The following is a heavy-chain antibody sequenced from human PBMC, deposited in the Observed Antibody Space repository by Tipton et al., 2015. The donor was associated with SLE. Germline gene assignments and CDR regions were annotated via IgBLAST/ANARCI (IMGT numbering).Heavy chain of an antibody. CDR3: ARGKGGWYYFDY. V-gene: IGHV3-13*04. J-gene: IGHJ4*02. CDR1: GFTFSSYD. D-gene: IGHD6-19*01. Sequence: SLRLSCAASGFTFSSYDMHWVRQATGKGLEWVSAIGTAGDTYYPGSVKGRFTISRENAKNSLYLQMNSLRAGDTAVYYCARGKGGWYYFDYWGQGTLVTVSS. CDR2: IGTAGDT.